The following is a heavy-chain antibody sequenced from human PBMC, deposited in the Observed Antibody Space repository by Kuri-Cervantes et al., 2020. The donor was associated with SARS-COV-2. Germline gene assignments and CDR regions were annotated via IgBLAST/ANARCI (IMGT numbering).Heavy chain of an antibody. V-gene: IGHV4-4*07. CDR3: ARSTSYWYFDL. CDR2: TYTSGST. CDR1: GGSISSYY. Sequence: GSLRLSCTVSGGSISSYYWSWIRQPAGKGLEWIGRTYTSGSTNYNPSLKSRVTMSVDTSKNQFSLKLSSVTAADTAVYYCARSTSYWYFDLWGRGTLVTVSS. D-gene: IGHD2-2*01. J-gene: IGHJ2*01.